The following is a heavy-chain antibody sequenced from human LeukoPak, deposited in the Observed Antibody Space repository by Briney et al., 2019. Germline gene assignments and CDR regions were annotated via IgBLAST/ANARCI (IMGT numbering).Heavy chain of an antibody. V-gene: IGHV3-30-3*01. Sequence: GGSLRLSCAASGFTFSSYAMHWVRQAPGKGLEWVAVISYDGSNKYYADSVKGRFTISRDNAKNSLYLQMNSLRAEDTAVYYCAREKPPNILTGYYLPSYYYGMDVWGQGTTVTVSS. CDR3: AREKPPNILTGYYLPSYYYGMDV. D-gene: IGHD3-9*01. CDR2: ISYDGSNK. J-gene: IGHJ6*02. CDR1: GFTFSSYA.